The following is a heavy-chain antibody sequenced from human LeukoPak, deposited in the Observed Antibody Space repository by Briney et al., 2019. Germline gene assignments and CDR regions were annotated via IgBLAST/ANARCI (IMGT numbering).Heavy chain of an antibody. D-gene: IGHD3-3*01. CDR3: ARGGQNFDFWRFDY. V-gene: IGHV3-23*01. Sequence: TGGSLRLSCAGSGFTFNDHAMSWVRQAPGKGLEWVSSISGSGGSTYYADYVKGRSTTSRDNSKNVVYFEMHSLRGEDTAVYFCARGGQNFDFWRFDYWGQGTLVLVSS. CDR1: GFTFNDHA. J-gene: IGHJ4*02. CDR2: ISGSGGST.